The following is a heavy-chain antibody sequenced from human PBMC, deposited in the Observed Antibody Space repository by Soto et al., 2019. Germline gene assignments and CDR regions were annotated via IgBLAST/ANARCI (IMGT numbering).Heavy chain of an antibody. CDR3: AKSIQLERPRSKWFDP. CDR1: GGSISSSSYY. D-gene: IGHD1-1*01. J-gene: IGHJ5*02. Sequence: SETLSLTCTVSGGSISSSSYYWGWIRQPPGKGLEWIGSIYYSGSTYYNPSLKSRVTISVDTSKNQFSLKLSSVTAADTAVYYCAKSIQLERPRSKWFDPWGQETLVTVSS. CDR2: IYYSGST. V-gene: IGHV4-39*01.